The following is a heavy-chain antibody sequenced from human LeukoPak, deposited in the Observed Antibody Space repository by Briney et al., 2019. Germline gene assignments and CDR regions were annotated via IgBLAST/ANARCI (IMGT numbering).Heavy chain of an antibody. J-gene: IGHJ4*02. CDR3: ARDRPPTYYDFWSGYSD. CDR1: GFTFSSHS. CDR2: ISSSSSYI. Sequence: GGSLRLSCAASGFTFSSHSMNWVRQAPGKGLEWVSSISSSSSYIYYVDSVKGRFTISRDNAKNTLYLQMNSLRAEDTAVYYCARDRPPTYYDFWSGYSDWGQGTLVTVSS. V-gene: IGHV3-21*01. D-gene: IGHD3-3*01.